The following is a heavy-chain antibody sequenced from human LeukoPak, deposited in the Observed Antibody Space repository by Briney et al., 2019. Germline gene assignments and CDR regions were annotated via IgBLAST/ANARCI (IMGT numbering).Heavy chain of an antibody. Sequence: PGGSLRLSCAASGFTFSSYSMNWVRQAPGKGLEGVSYISSSSSTIYYADSVKGRFTISRDNAKSSLYLQMNSLRDEDTAVYYCARDYDILTGYRFDYWGQGTLVTVSS. CDR3: ARDYDILTGYRFDY. CDR1: GFTFSSYS. V-gene: IGHV3-48*02. J-gene: IGHJ4*02. D-gene: IGHD3-9*01. CDR2: ISSSSSTI.